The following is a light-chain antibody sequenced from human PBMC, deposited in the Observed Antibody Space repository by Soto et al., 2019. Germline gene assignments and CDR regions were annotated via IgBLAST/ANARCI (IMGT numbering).Light chain of an antibody. CDR2: KVS. V-gene: IGKV2-30*02. CDR3: KQGTHWPIT. J-gene: IGKJ5*01. CDR1: QSLVHSDGIAY. Sequence: DVVMTQSPLSLPVTLGQPASISCMSNQSLVHSDGIAYFSWFQQRPGRSPRRLIYKVSNRDSGVPARFSGSGSGTDFALKISRVEAEDVGVYYCKQGTHWPITFGQGTRLEI.